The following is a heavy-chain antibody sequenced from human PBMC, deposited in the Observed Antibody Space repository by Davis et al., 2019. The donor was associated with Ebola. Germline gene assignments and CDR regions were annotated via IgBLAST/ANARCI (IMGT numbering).Heavy chain of an antibody. CDR2: IYYSGST. CDR1: GGSISSSSYY. D-gene: IGHD6-6*01. CDR3: ARWSYSSSSFDY. J-gene: IGHJ4*02. V-gene: IGHV4-39*07. Sequence: SETLSLTCTVSGGSISSSSYYWGWIRQPPGKGLEWIGSIYYSGSTYYNPSLKSRVTISVDTSKNQFSLKLSSVTAADTAVYYCARWSYSSSSFDYWGQGTLVTVSS.